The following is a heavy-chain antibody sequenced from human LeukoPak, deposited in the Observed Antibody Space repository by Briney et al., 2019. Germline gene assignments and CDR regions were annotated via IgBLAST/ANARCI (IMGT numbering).Heavy chain of an antibody. CDR1: GFIFSDYY. Sequence: GGSLRLSCAASGFIFSDYYMSWIRQAPGKGLEWVANIKQDGSEKYYVDSVKGRFTISRDNAKNSLYLQMNSLRAEDTAVYYCARRRYSGSSQHFDYWGQGTLVTVSS. D-gene: IGHD1-26*01. V-gene: IGHV3-7*01. CDR3: ARRRYSGSSQHFDY. CDR2: IKQDGSEK. J-gene: IGHJ4*02.